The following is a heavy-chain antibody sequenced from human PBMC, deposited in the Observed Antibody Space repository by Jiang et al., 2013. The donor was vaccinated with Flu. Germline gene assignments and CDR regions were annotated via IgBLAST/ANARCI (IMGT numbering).Heavy chain of an antibody. CDR2: IYPGDSDT. Sequence: GAEVKKPGESLKISCKGSGYSFTSYWIGWVRQMPGKGLEWMGIIYPGDSDTRYSPSFQGQVTISADKSISTAYLQWSSLKASDTAMYYCALPASIAAGSTPGSGYFDYWGQGTLVTVSS. D-gene: IGHD6-6*01. CDR1: GYSFTSYW. CDR3: ALPASIAAGSTPGSGYFDY. J-gene: IGHJ4*02. V-gene: IGHV5-51*03.